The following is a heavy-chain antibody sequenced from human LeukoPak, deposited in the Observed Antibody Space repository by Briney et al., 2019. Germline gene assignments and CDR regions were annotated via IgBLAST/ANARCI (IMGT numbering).Heavy chain of an antibody. J-gene: IGHJ3*02. CDR1: VYTFTNYY. CDR2: INPSGGST. D-gene: IGHD6-19*01. Sequence: GASVNVSCTASVYTFTNYYMHWVRQAPGQGLEWMGIINPSGGSTIYAQKFQGRATMTRDTSTTTVNMELSSLRSEDTAVYYCARDSDAVDDAFDIWGQGTVVTVSS. V-gene: IGHV1-46*01. CDR3: ARDSDAVDDAFDI.